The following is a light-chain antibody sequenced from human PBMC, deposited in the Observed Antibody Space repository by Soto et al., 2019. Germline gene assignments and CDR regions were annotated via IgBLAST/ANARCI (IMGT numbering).Light chain of an antibody. J-gene: IGKJ5*01. Sequence: EVVLTQSPATLSLAPGERATLSCRASQFLSSYLAWYQQKPGQPPRLLIYDTSNRATGIPARFSGSRSGTAFTLTISSLEPEDFGVYFCHQRNKFGQGTRLEIK. CDR3: HQRNK. CDR1: QFLSSY. CDR2: DTS. V-gene: IGKV3-11*01.